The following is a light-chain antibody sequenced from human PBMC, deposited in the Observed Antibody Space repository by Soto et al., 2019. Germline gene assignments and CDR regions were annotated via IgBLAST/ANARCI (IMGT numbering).Light chain of an antibody. V-gene: IGLV1-47*01. J-gene: IGLJ3*02. Sequence: QSALTQPPSLSGTPGQTVTISCIGNRSNIGSGIVHWYQQLPGTAPKHLIYMNSQRPSGVPDRFSGSKSGTSASLVITGLRPEDEADYYCVAWDDNLSSRVFGGGTKVTVL. CDR3: VAWDDNLSSRV. CDR1: RSNIGSGI. CDR2: MNS.